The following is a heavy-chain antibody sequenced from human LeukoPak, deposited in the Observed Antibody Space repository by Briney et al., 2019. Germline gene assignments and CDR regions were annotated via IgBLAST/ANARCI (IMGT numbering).Heavy chain of an antibody. Sequence: GGSLRLSCAASGFTFDDYAMHWVRQAPGKGLEWVSGISWNSGSIGYADSVKGRFTISRDNAKNSLYLQMNSLRAEDTAVYYCARASGYSYGDYWGQGTLVTVSS. CDR2: ISWNSGSI. CDR1: GFTFDDYA. D-gene: IGHD5-18*01. CDR3: ARASGYSYGDY. V-gene: IGHV3-9*01. J-gene: IGHJ4*02.